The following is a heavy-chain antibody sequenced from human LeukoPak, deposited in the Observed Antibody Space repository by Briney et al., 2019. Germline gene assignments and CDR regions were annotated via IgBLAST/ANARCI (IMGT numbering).Heavy chain of an antibody. V-gene: IGHV3-7*03. Sequence: GGSLRLSCAASGFTFSSYWMSWVRQAPGKGLEWVAHIKQAGSEKYYVDSVKGRFTISRDNTRNSLYLQMNSLRAEDTAVYYCGKKKYTTGWDGFDVWGQGTLVTVSS. CDR3: GKKKYTTGWDGFDV. J-gene: IGHJ3*01. CDR1: GFTFSSYW. D-gene: IGHD6-19*01. CDR2: IKQAGSEK.